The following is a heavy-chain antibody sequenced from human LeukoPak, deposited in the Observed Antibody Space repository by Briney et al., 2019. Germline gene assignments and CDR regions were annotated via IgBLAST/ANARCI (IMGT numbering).Heavy chain of an antibody. J-gene: IGHJ4*02. V-gene: IGHV3-74*01. D-gene: IGHD2-2*01. CDR3: ASDIVVVPAAIRDY. CDR1: GFTFSSYW. CDR2: ISNDGTRA. Sequence: GGSLRLSCVASGFTFSSYWMHWVRHDPEKGLVWVSHISNDGTRANYADSVRGRFTISRDDDRNTLYLQMNNLRAEDTAVYYCASDIVVVPAAIRDYWGQGTLVTVSS.